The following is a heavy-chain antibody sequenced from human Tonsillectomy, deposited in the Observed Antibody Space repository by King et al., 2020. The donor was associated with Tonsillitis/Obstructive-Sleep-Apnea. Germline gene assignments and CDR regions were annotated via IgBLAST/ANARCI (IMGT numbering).Heavy chain of an antibody. CDR1: GFTFSTYA. J-gene: IGHJ4*02. D-gene: IGHD4-17*01. CDR3: ARGVFDYGDYGVIDD. V-gene: IGHV3-30*01. CDR2: ISHDGGYK. Sequence: VQLVESGGGVVQPGRSLRLSCAASGFTFSTYAMHWVRQAPGKGLEWVAVISHDGGYKYYADSVKGRFTVSRDNSKNTVYLQMNSLRVEDTAVYYCARGVFDYGDYGVIDDWGQGTLATVSS.